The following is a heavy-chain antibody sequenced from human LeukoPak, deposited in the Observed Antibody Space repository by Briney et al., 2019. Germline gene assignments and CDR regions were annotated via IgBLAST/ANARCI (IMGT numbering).Heavy chain of an antibody. V-gene: IGHV3-11*04. CDR3: ARVVTLYRYYYMDV. CDR2: ISSSGSTI. Sequence: GGSLRLSCAASGFTFSDYYMSWIRQAPGKGVEWVSYISSSGSTIYYADSVKGRFTISRDKAKNSLYLQMNSLRAEDTAVYYCARVVTLYRYYYMDVWGKGTTVTVSS. CDR1: GFTFSDYY. D-gene: IGHD4-11*01. J-gene: IGHJ6*03.